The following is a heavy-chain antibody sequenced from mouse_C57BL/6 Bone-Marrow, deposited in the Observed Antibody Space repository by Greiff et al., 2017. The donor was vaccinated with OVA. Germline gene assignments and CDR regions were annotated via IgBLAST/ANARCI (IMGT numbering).Heavy chain of an antibody. Sequence: QVQLQQPGAELAKPGASVKLSCKASGCTFTSYWMHWVKQRPGQGLEWIGYINPSSGYTKYNQKFKNKATLTADKSSSTAYMQLSSLTYEDSAVYYCSSCYGNYFAYWGQGTLVTVSA. V-gene: IGHV1-7*01. D-gene: IGHD2-1*01. CDR3: SSCYGNYFAY. CDR2: INPSSGYT. CDR1: GCTFTSYW. J-gene: IGHJ3*01.